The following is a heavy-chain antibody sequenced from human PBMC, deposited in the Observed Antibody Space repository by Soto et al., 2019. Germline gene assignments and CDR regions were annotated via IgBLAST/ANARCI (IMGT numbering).Heavy chain of an antibody. D-gene: IGHD5-18*01. CDR2: INPSGGSK. J-gene: IGHJ4*02. CDR3: AGVGGYSYCGVDY. Sequence: QVQLVQSGAEVKKPGASVKVSCKASGYTFTSYYMHWVRQAPGKGLEWMGIINPSGGSKTYAQKFQGRVTMTRYTSTSTVYMELSSLRSEDTAVYYCAGVGGYSYCGVDYWGQGTLFTVSS. CDR1: GYTFTSYY. V-gene: IGHV1-46*01.